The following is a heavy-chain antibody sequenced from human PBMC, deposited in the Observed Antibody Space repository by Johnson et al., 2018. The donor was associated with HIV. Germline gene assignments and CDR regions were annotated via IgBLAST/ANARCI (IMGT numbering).Heavy chain of an antibody. V-gene: IGHV3-30-3*01. Sequence: QEQLVESGGGVVQPGRSLRLSCAASGFTFSSYAMHWVRQAPGKGLEWVAVISYDGSNKYYADSVKGRFTISRDNAKNSLYLQMNSLRAEDTAVYYCARDTVTGSPAFDIWGQG. CDR3: ARDTVTGSPAFDI. D-gene: IGHD1-20*01. CDR2: ISYDGSNK. CDR1: GFTFSSYA. J-gene: IGHJ3*02.